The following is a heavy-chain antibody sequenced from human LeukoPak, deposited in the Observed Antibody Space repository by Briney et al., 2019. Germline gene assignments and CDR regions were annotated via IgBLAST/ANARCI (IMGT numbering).Heavy chain of an antibody. CDR3: AKDAVYDDSSGYFDY. CDR2: ISGRGGCT. J-gene: IGHJ4*02. V-gene: IGHV3-23*01. CDR1: GFLFNLYA. D-gene: IGHD3-22*01. Sequence: GGSLRLSCAASGFLFNLYAMSWVRQAPGKGVECVSAISGRGGCTLYTDSVRGRFILSRDNYKNTLFLKMNSLRAEDTAVYYCAKDAVYDDSSGYFDYWGQGTLVTVSS.